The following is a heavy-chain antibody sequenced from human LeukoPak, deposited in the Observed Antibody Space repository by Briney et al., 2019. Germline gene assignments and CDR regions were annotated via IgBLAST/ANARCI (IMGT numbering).Heavy chain of an antibody. Sequence: GGSLRLSCAASGFTFNHAWMSWVRQAPGKGLEWVGRIKSKTDGATTEYAAPVKGRFTISRDDSKNTLYLQMNSLKTDDTALYYCTTIGSSRYYYYFDYWGQGSLVTVSS. D-gene: IGHD3-22*01. CDR2: IKSKTDGATT. CDR1: GFTFNHAW. V-gene: IGHV3-15*01. CDR3: TTIGSSRYYYYFDY. J-gene: IGHJ4*02.